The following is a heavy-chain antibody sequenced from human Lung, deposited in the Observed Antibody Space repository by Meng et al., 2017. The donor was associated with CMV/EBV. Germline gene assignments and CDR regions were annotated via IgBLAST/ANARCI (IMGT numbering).Heavy chain of an antibody. J-gene: IGHJ4*02. CDR2: MNPNSGNT. V-gene: IGHV1-8*01. Sequence: KASGYTFTSYDINWVRQATGQGREWRGWMNPNSGNTGYAQKFQGRVTMTRNTSISTAYMELSSLRSEDTAVYYCARGLQYSSGLTDYWGQGTLVTVSS. CDR1: GYTFTSYD. CDR3: ARGLQYSSGLTDY. D-gene: IGHD6-19*01.